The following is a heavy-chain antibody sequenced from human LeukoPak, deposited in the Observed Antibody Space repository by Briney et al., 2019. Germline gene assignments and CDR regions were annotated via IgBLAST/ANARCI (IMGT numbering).Heavy chain of an antibody. J-gene: IGHJ4*02. V-gene: IGHV4-59*12. CDR1: GGSISSYY. CDR2: IYHSGST. CDR3: ARDPDPNYGGNSHYFDY. Sequence: SETLSLTCTVSGGSISSYYWSWIRQPPGKGLEWIGYIYHSGSTYYNPSLKSRVTISVDRSKNQFSLKLSSVTAADTAVYYCARDPDPNYGGNSHYFDYWGQGTLVTVSS. D-gene: IGHD4-23*01.